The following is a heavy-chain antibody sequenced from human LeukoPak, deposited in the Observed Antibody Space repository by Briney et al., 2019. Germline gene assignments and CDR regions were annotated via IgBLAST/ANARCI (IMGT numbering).Heavy chain of an antibody. CDR2: ISGGSSSTI. CDR1: GFSFSSYS. J-gene: IGHJ4*02. D-gene: IGHD1-26*01. Sequence: PGGSLRLSCAASGFSFSSYSMNWVRQAPGKGLEWVSYISGGSSSTIFFVDSVKGRITISRDNAKNSLYLQMNSLRDEDTAVYYCARGGAGGGFDYWGQGTLVTVSS. V-gene: IGHV3-48*02. CDR3: ARGGAGGGFDY.